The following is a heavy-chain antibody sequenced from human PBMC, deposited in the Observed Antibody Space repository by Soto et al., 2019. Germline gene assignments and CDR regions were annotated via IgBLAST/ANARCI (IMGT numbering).Heavy chain of an antibody. V-gene: IGHV3-53*01. Sequence: GGSLRLSCAASGFTVSSNYMSWVRQAPGKGLEWVSVIYSGGSTDYADSVKGRFTISRDNSKNTLYLQMNSLRAEDTAVYYGGRDLSSAWFWFDPWGQGTLVTV. CDR1: GFTVSSNY. D-gene: IGHD6-19*01. J-gene: IGHJ5*02. CDR2: IYSGGST. CDR3: GRDLSSAWFWFDP.